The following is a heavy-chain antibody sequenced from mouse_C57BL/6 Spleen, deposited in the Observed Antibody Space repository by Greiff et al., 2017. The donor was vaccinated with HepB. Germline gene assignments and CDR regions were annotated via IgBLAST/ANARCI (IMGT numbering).Heavy chain of an antibody. CDR1: GYAFSSSW. D-gene: IGHD2-4*01. CDR2: IYPGDGDT. CDR3: ARSGDYDDY. J-gene: IGHJ2*01. V-gene: IGHV1-82*01. Sequence: QVQLKESGPELVKPGASVKISCKASGYAFSSSWMNWVKQRPGKGLEWIGRIYPGDGDTNYNGKFKGKATLTADKSSSTAYMQLSSLTSEDSAVYFCARSGDYDDYWGQGTTLTVSS.